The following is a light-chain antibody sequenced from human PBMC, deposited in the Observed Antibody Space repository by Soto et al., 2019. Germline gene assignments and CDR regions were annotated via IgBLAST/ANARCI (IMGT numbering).Light chain of an antibody. J-gene: IGKJ4*01. CDR1: QTISND. CDR3: QQNNKWPPVT. CDR2: GAS. V-gene: IGKV3-15*01. Sequence: EVVMTQSPATVSVSPGEGVTLSCRASQTISNDLAWYQQKPGQAPRLLIYGASTSATGVPARFSGGGSGTEFTLTISSLQSEDFAFYYCQQNNKWPPVTFGGGNKVEIK.